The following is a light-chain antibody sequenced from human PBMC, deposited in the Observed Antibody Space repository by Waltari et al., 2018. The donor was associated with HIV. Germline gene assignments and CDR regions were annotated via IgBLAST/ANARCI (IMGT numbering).Light chain of an antibody. Sequence: QSALTQPASVSGSPGQSITISCTGTSSDVGSYNLVSWYQQHPGKAPKLMIYDVTSRPSGVSNRFSGSKSGNTASLTISGLQAEDEADYYCSSYTSSSSYVFGTGTKVTVL. V-gene: IGLV2-14*02. CDR1: SSDVGSYNL. CDR2: DVT. CDR3: SSYTSSSSYV. J-gene: IGLJ1*01.